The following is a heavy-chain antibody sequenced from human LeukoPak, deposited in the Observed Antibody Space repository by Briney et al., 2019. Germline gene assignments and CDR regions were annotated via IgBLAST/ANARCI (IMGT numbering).Heavy chain of an antibody. V-gene: IGHV3-30*03. D-gene: IGHD3-16*02. CDR3: ARGVRFYYYYYMDV. CDR1: GFIFSNYG. CDR2: ISYDASNS. Sequence: GGSLRLSCVASGFIFSNYGMQWVRQAPGKGLEWVALISYDASNSFYADSVKGRFTISRDDFENTLYLQMNSLRPEDTAVYYCARGVRFYYYYYMDVWGKGTTVTVSS. J-gene: IGHJ6*03.